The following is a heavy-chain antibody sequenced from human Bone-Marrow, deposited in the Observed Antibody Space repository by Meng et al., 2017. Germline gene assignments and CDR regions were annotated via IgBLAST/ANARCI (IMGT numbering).Heavy chain of an antibody. CDR3: ARNTPNYDYVWGSYRRGHYFDY. D-gene: IGHD3-16*02. Sequence: GGSLRLSCVASGFDFNVHEMTWVRQAPGKGLEWLAYISGLSTTIFYADSVKGRFTISRDNAKNSLFLQMNSLRVEDTAVYYCARNTPNYDYVWGSYRRGHYFDYWGQGALVTVSS. CDR2: ISGLSTTI. CDR1: GFDFNVHE. V-gene: IGHV3-48*03. J-gene: IGHJ4*02.